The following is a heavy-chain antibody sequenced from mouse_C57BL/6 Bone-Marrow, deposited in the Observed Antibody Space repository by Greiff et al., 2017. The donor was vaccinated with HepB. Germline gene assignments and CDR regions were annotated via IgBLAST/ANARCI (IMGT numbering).Heavy chain of an antibody. D-gene: IGHD1-1*01. CDR2: IYPRSGNT. CDR3: ARDPPYYYGSSPFAY. Sequence: VQLQQSGAELARPGASVKLSCKASGYTFTSYGISWVKQRTGQGLEWIGEIYPRSGNTYYNEKFKGKATLTADKSSSTAYMELRSLTSEYSAVYFCARDPPYYYGSSPFAYWGQGTLVTVSA. CDR1: GYTFTSYG. J-gene: IGHJ3*01. V-gene: IGHV1-81*01.